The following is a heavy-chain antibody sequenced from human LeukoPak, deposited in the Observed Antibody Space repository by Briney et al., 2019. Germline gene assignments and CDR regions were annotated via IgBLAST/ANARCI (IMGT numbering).Heavy chain of an antibody. CDR1: GDSSSIYY. CDR2: IHTSGST. Sequence: PSETLSLTCTVSGDSSSIYYWSWFRQPPGKGLEWIGYIHTSGSTTYNPSLGGRVAISLDTSKGQFSLKLSSATAADSAVYYCASHSGTSGYLDGWGQGALVTVSS. J-gene: IGHJ4*02. D-gene: IGHD3-22*01. CDR3: ASHSGTSGYLDG. V-gene: IGHV4-4*09.